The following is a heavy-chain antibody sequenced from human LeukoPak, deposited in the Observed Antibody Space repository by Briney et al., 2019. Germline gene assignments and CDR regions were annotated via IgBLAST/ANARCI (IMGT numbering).Heavy chain of an antibody. D-gene: IGHD2-2*01. J-gene: IGHJ6*03. CDR2: ISYDGSNK. CDR1: GFTFSSYA. CDR3: ARGRMLGYCSSTCCRRTKERGDYMDV. V-gene: IGHV3-30-3*01. Sequence: GRSLRLSCAASGFTFSSYAMHWVRQAPGKGLEWVAVISYDGSNKYYADSVKGRFTISRDNSKNALYLQMNSLRAEDTAVYYCARGRMLGYCSSTCCRRTKERGDYMDVWGKGTTVTVSS.